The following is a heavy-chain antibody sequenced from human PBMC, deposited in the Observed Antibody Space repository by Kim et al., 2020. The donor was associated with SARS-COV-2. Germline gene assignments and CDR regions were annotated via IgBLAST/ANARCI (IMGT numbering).Heavy chain of an antibody. CDR3: ARDSPLMTTIDYYGLDV. V-gene: IGHV4-31*03. D-gene: IGHD4-4*01. CDR1: GASISIGAHY. Sequence: SETLSLTCNVSGASISIGAHYWTWIRQLPGKGLEWIGYIHYSGFTYYNPSLESRLTISIDSFKNHFTLKLSSLTAADTAVYYCARDSPLMTTIDYYGLDVWGQGTTVTVSS. J-gene: IGHJ6*02. CDR2: IHYSGFT.